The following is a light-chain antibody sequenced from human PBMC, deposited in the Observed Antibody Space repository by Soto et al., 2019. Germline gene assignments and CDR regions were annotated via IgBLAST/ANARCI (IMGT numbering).Light chain of an antibody. Sequence: QSVLTQPASVSGSPGQSITISCTGTSSDVGGYNYVSWYQQHPGKAPKLIIFEVSDRPSGISNRFAGSKSGNMASLTISGLQSEDEADYFCSSYTSTSALVFGGGT. CDR3: SSYTSTSALV. CDR2: EVS. J-gene: IGLJ2*01. V-gene: IGLV2-14*01. CDR1: SSDVGGYNY.